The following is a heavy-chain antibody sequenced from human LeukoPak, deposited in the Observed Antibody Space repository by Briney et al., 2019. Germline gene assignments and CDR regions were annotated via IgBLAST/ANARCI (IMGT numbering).Heavy chain of an antibody. CDR1: SYTFTSYG. Sequence: ASVKVSCKASSYTFTSYGISWVRQAPGQGLEWLGWISAYNGNTNYAQKRQGRVTMTTDTSTSTAYMELRSLRSDDTALYYCARVRGYYDSSGPRDYWGQGTLVTVSS. CDR3: ARVRGYYDSSGPRDY. V-gene: IGHV1-18*01. CDR2: ISAYNGNT. J-gene: IGHJ4*02. D-gene: IGHD3-22*01.